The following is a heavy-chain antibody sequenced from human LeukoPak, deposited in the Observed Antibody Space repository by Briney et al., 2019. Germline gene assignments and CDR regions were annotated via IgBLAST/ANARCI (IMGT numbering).Heavy chain of an antibody. CDR3: ARESTFGGVIVLGEDLYWFDP. D-gene: IGHD3-16*02. CDR1: GGTFSSYA. CDR2: IIPIFGTA. V-gene: IGHV1-69*06. Sequence: SVKVSCKASGGTFSSYAISWVRQALGQGLEWMGGIIPIFGTANYAQKFQGRVTITADKSTSTAYMELSSLRSEDTAVYYCARESTFGGVIVLGEDLYWFDPWGQGTLVTVSS. J-gene: IGHJ5*02.